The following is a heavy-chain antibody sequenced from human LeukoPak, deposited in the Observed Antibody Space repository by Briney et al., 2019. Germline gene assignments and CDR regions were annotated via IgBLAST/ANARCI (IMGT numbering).Heavy chain of an antibody. D-gene: IGHD3-16*02. CDR1: GYTFTGYY. J-gene: IGHJ4*02. CDR3: ARGPSIMITFGGVIVEDY. CDR2: INPTSGGT. V-gene: IGHV1-2*02. Sequence: ASVKVSCKASGYTFTGYYMHWVRQAPGQGLEWRRWINPTSGGTNYAQKFQGRVTMTRDASITTDYMKLSRLRSDGTAVYYCARGPSIMITFGGVIVEDYWGQGTLVTVSS.